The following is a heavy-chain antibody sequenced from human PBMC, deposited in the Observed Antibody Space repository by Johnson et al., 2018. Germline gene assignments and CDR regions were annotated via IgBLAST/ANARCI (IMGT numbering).Heavy chain of an antibody. D-gene: IGHD2-21*01. CDR3: ARAASGCCADCASNWFDP. CDR2: ISFDGSNQ. Sequence: QVQLVQSGGGVVQPRRSLRLSCTVSGFILTSYAMHWVRQAPGKGLEWVAFISFDGSNQYYADSVKGRFTISRDNLKDTVYLQLNSLRIEDTAVYYCARAASGCCADCASNWFDPWGQGTPVIVSS. CDR1: GFILTSYA. V-gene: IGHV3-30*04. J-gene: IGHJ5*02.